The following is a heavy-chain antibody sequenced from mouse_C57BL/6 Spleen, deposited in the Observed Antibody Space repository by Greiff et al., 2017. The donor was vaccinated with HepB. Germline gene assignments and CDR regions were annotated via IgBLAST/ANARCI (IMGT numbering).Heavy chain of an antibody. D-gene: IGHD1-1*01. J-gene: IGHJ3*01. V-gene: IGHV1-15*01. Sequence: VQGVESGAELVRPGASVTLSCKASGYTFTDYEMHWVKQTPVHGLEWIGAIDPETGGTAYNQKFKGKAILTADKSSSTAYMELRSLTSEDSAVYYCTRTDYYGSSYDWFAYWGQGTLVTVSA. CDR1: GYTFTDYE. CDR3: TRTDYYGSSYDWFAY. CDR2: IDPETGGT.